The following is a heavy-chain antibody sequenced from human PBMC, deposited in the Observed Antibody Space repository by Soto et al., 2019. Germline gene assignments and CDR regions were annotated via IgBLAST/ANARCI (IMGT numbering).Heavy chain of an antibody. D-gene: IGHD1-26*01. J-gene: IGHJ4*02. CDR3: ARYSGRYWHYLDF. Sequence: GESLKISFKGSGYSFASHWVAWVRQMPEKGLEWIGTIYPGDSDTKYSPAFRGQVTISADTSVSTAYLQWRSLEATDSAIYYCARYSGRYWHYLDFWGQGTLVTVSS. CDR2: IYPGDSDT. CDR1: GYSFASHW. V-gene: IGHV5-51*01.